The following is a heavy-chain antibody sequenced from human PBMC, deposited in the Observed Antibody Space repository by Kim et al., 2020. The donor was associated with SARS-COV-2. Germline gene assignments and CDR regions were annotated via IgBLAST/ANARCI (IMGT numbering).Heavy chain of an antibody. CDR2: LDTDGRTT. CDR1: GVDFSSYR. CDR3: VRGGPSGYWGNYFDF. Sequence: GGSLRLSCAASGVDFSSYRMHWVRQTPGKGLVWVSSLDTDGRTTSYADSVKGRFTISSDDAKNTLDLQMNSLRAEDTAVYYCVRGGPSGYWGNYFDFWGPGTLVTVSS. J-gene: IGHJ4*02. D-gene: IGHD3-22*01. V-gene: IGHV3-74*01.